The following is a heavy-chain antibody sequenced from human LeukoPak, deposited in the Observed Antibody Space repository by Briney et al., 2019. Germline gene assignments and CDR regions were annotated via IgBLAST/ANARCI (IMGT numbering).Heavy chain of an antibody. CDR1: GFTFSDYY. CDR3: ARRRYNWNAIDY. CDR2: ISSSGNII. J-gene: IGHJ4*02. D-gene: IGHD1-20*01. V-gene: IGHV3-11*01. Sequence: TGGSLRLSCAASGFTFSDYYMSWIRQAPGKGLEWVSYISSSGNIIYYADSVKGRFTLSRDNAKNSLYLQMNSLRAEDTAVYYCARRRYNWNAIDYWGQGTLVTVSS.